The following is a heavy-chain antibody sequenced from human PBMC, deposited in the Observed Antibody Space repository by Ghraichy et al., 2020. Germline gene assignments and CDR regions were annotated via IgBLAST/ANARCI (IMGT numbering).Heavy chain of an antibody. V-gene: IGHV3-66*01. CDR3: ARGAMTTGTIFDY. CDR1: GFTVSSNY. Sequence: GGSLRLSCAASGFTVSSNYMSWVRQAPGKGLEWVSVIYSGGSTYYADSVKGRFTISRDNSKNTLYLQMNNLRAEDTAVYYCARGAMTTGTIFDYWGQGTLVTVAS. D-gene: IGHD4-17*01. J-gene: IGHJ4*02. CDR2: IYSGGST.